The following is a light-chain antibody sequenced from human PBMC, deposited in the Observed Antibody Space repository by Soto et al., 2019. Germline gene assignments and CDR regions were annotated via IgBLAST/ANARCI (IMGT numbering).Light chain of an antibody. CDR2: DDN. V-gene: IGLV1-51*01. Sequence: QSLLTQAPSVSATPSQKVTISCYGTSSTIGGNSVSRYQQLPGTAPKLLIYDDNKRPSGIPDLFSGSKSGTSATLGIPGFQTGDEVDYYCGSGDGSLSAYVFGTGSKVTVL. CDR1: SSTIGGNS. CDR3: GSGDGSLSAYV. J-gene: IGLJ1*01.